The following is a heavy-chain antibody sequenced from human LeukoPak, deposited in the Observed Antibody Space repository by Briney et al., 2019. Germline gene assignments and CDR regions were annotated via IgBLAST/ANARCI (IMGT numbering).Heavy chain of an antibody. CDR1: GGSISSYY. CDR3: ARGYGDGYEDY. V-gene: IGHV4-59*08. CDR2: IYYSGST. Sequence: SETLSLTCTVSGGSISSYYWSWIRQPPGKRLEWIGYIYYSGSTNYNPSLKSRVTISVDTSKNQFSLKLSSVTAADTAVYYCARGYGDGYEDYWGQGTTVTVSS. D-gene: IGHD5-24*01. J-gene: IGHJ4*03.